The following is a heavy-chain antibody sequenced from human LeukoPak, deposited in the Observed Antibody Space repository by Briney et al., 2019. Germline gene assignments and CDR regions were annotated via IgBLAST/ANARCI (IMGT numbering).Heavy chain of an antibody. CDR1: GFSFSSYS. CDR3: ARSYSSSRGTFDY. Sequence: GGSLRLSCAASGFSFSSYSMNWVRQAPGKGLEWVSSISTNNNYIYYADSVKGRFTISRDNAKNSLYLQMNSLRAEDTAVYYCARSYSSSRGTFDYWGQGTLVTVSS. V-gene: IGHV3-21*01. J-gene: IGHJ4*02. D-gene: IGHD6-6*01. CDR2: ISTNNNYI.